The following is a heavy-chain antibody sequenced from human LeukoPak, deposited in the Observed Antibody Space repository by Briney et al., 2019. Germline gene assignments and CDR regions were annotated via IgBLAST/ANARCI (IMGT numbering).Heavy chain of an antibody. CDR2: MNPNSGNT. D-gene: IGHD3-3*01. V-gene: IGHV1-8*01. Sequence: ASVKVSCKASGYTFTSYDINWVRQATGQGLEWMGWMNPNSGNTGYAQKFQGRVTMTRNTSISTAYMELSSLRSEDTAVYYCARGRITILRVDHANSNWFDPWGQGTLVTVSS. CDR1: GYTFTSYD. CDR3: ARGRITILRVDHANSNWFDP. J-gene: IGHJ5*02.